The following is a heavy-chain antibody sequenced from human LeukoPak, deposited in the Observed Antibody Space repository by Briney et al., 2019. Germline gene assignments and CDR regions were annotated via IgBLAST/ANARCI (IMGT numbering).Heavy chain of an antibody. D-gene: IGHD3-10*01. CDR1: GFTFSSYA. Sequence: GGSLRLSCAASGFTFSSYAMSWVRQAPGKGLEWVSAISGSGGSTYYADSVKGRFTISRDNSKNTLYMQMNSLRAVDTAVYYCAKDGYYGGRSWGYSDSWGQGTLVTVSS. CDR3: AKDGYYGGRSWGYSDS. CDR2: ISGSGGST. V-gene: IGHV3-23*01. J-gene: IGHJ4*02.